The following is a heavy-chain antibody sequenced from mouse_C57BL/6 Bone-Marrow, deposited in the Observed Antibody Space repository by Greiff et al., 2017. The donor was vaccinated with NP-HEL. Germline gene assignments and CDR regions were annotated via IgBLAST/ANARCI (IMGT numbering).Heavy chain of an antibody. CDR1: GFTFSSYG. J-gene: IGHJ2*01. V-gene: IGHV5-6*02. CDR3: ARHGYYGSSERYYFDY. Sequence: EVMLVESGGDLVKHGGSLKLSCAASGFTFSSYGMSWVRQTPDKRLEWVATISSGGSYTYYPDSVKGRFTISRDNAKNTLYLQMSSLKSEDTAMYYCARHGYYGSSERYYFDYWGQGTTLTVSS. CDR2: ISSGGSYT. D-gene: IGHD1-1*01.